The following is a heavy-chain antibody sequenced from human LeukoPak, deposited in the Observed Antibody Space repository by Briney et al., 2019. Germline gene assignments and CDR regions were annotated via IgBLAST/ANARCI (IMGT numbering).Heavy chain of an antibody. J-gene: IGHJ5*02. CDR2: INHSGST. Sequence: PSETLSLTCAVYGGSFSGYYWSWIRQPPGKGLEWIGEINHSGSTNYNPSLKSRVTISVDTSKNQFSLKLSSVTAADTAVYYCARSDYCSSTSCYTSRQAVRYNWFDPWGQGTLVTVSS. V-gene: IGHV4-34*01. D-gene: IGHD2-2*02. CDR3: ARSDYCSSTSCYTSRQAVRYNWFDP. CDR1: GGSFSGYY.